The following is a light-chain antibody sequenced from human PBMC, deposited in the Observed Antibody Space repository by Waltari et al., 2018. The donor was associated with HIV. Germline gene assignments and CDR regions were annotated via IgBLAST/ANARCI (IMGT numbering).Light chain of an antibody. V-gene: IGLV1-47*01. CDR3: ATWDDSLNGVL. CDR2: RGT. CDR1: SSNIGSNS. Sequence: SVLTQPPSASGTPGQKVTISCSGSSSNIGSNSVFWYQQLPGAAPKLLIYRGTQRPSGVPDRFSGSKSGTSASLAISGLRSEDEAVYSCATWDDSLNGVLFGGGTNLNVL. J-gene: IGLJ2*01.